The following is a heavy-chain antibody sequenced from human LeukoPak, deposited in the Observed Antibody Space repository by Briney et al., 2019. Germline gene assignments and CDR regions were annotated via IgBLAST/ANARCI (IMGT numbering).Heavy chain of an antibody. CDR1: GGSISSYY. CDR3: ARGPTVLYYYYGMDV. J-gene: IGHJ6*02. CDR2: IYYSGST. Sequence: SETLSLTCTVPGGSISSYYWSWIRQPPGKGLEWIGYIYYSGSTNYNPSLKSRVTISVDTSKNQFSLKLSSVTAADTAVYYCARGPTVLYYYYGMDVWGQGTTVTVSS. D-gene: IGHD4-11*01. V-gene: IGHV4-59*01.